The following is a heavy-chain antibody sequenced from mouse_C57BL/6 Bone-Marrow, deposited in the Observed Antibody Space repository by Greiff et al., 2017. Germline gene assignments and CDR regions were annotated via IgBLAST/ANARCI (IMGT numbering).Heavy chain of an antibody. CDR3: ATRIATVVANWYFDV. Sequence: VQLQQPGAELVMPGASVKLSCKASGYTFTSYWMHWVKQRPGQGLEWIGEIDPSDSYTNYNQKFKGKSTLTVDKSSSTAYMQLSSLTSEDSAVYYCATRIATVVANWYFDVWGTGTTVTVSS. CDR1: GYTFTSYW. D-gene: IGHD1-1*01. J-gene: IGHJ1*03. CDR2: IDPSDSYT. V-gene: IGHV1-69*01.